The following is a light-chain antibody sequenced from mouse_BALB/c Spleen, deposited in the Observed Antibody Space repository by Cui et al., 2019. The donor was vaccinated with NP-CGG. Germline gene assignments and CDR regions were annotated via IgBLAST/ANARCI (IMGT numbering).Light chain of an antibody. J-gene: IGLJ1*01. V-gene: IGLV1*01. CDR3: ALWYSNNCV. CDR2: GTN. CDR1: YGAVPTSNH. Sequence: QAVVAPESAPTTLPCETVTLTCPPMYGAVPTSNHAHWVQEKPDHLFTGLIGGTNNRAPGVSARFSGSLIGDKAALTLTEAQTEDEAMYISALWYSNNCVFGGGTKLTVL.